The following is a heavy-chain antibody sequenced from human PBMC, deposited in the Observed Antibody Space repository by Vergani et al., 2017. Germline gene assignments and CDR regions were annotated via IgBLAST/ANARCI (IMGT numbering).Heavy chain of an antibody. V-gene: IGHV3-11*01. Sequence: QVQLVESGGGLVKPGGSLRLSCEASGFTFSDYYMSWIRQAPGQGLEWVSYISSSGSTIYYADSVKGRFTISRDNAKKALYLEMNSLRAEDTAVYYCASEAVAGNVGFDYWGQGTLVTGSS. J-gene: IGHJ4*02. CDR3: ASEAVAGNVGFDY. CDR2: ISSSGSTI. D-gene: IGHD6-19*01. CDR1: GFTFSDYY.